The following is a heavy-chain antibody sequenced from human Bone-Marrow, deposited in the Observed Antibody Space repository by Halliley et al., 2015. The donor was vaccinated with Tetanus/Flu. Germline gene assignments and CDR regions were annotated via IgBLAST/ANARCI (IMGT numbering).Heavy chain of an antibody. CDR2: INPSGGST. CDR1: GYTFTRYY. J-gene: IGHJ4*02. CDR3: AREPGTPDNS. Sequence: QLVQSGAEVQKPGASVKVSCKASGYTFTRYYMHWVRQAPGQGLEWMGLINPSGGSTNYAQKFQGRVTMTRDTSTSTVYMDLNSLRSEDTAMYYCAREPGTPDNSWGQGTLVTVSS. V-gene: IGHV1-46*01. D-gene: IGHD1-7*01.